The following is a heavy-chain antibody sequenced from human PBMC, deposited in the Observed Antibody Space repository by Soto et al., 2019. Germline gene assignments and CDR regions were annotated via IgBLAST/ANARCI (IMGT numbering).Heavy chain of an antibody. D-gene: IGHD2-2*01. J-gene: IGHJ5*02. CDR2: VYYSGST. CDR1: GGSISNYY. V-gene: IGHV4-59*01. CDR3: TRDLFPAPAAPRGRFDP. Sequence: QVQLQESGPGLVKSSETLSLTCTVSGGSISNYYWSWIRQPPGKGLEWLGYVYYSGSTNYNPSLKSRVTISVDTSKTQFSLKLRSVTAADTALYYCTRDLFPAPAAPRGRFDPWGQGTLVTVSS.